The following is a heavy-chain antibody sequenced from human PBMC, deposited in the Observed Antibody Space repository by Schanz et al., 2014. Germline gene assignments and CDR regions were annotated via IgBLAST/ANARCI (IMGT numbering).Heavy chain of an antibody. V-gene: IGHV1-69*08. CDR2: IIPSLGLA. Sequence: QVQLVQSGGEMKKPGSSVKVSCTASGGTFSSYTISWIRQAPGQGLEWMGRIIPSLGLAKYEQKFQDKVTITADTSTTTAYMELSGLRSEDTAVYYCARDRLECGAECYSVEVFEIWGQGTLVIVSS. J-gene: IGHJ4*02. CDR3: ARDRLECGAECYSVEVFEI. D-gene: IGHD2-21*01. CDR1: GGTFSSYT.